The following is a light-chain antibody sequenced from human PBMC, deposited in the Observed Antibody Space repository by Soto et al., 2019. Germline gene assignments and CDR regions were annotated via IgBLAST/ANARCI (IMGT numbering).Light chain of an antibody. J-gene: IGKJ4*01. CDR1: QSVSSY. CDR3: QQYGSPR. CDR2: GAS. V-gene: IGKV3-20*01. Sequence: VLTQSAGTVYLSPGERATLSCRASQSVSSYLAWYQQKPGQAPRLLIYGASSRATGIPDRFSGSGSGTDFTLTISRLEPEDFAVYYCQQYGSPRFGGGTKVDIK.